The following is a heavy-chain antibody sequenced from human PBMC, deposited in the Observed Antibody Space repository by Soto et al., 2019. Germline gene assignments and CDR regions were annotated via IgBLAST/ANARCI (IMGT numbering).Heavy chain of an antibody. D-gene: IGHD2-15*01. J-gene: IGHJ5*02. CDR3: AREGCSGGSCYLNWFDP. V-gene: IGHV3-64*01. Sequence: GGSLILSCAASGFTFSSCAMHWVRQAPGKGLEYVSAISSNGGSTYYANSVKGRFTISRDNSKNTLYLQMGSLRAEDMAVYYCAREGCSGGSCYLNWFDPWGQGTLVTVSS. CDR1: GFTFSSCA. CDR2: ISSNGGST.